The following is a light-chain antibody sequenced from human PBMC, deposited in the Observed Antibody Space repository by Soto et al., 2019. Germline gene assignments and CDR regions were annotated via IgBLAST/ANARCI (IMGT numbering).Light chain of an antibody. CDR2: EVS. V-gene: IGLV2-8*01. CDR3: SSYAGSSNFV. Sequence: QSALTQPPSVSGSPGQSVTISCTGTSSDVGGYNYVSWYQQHPGKAPKLMIYEVSKRPSGVPDRFSGSKSGNTASLTVSGLQAEDEADYYCSSYAGSSNFVFGGGTKLTVL. J-gene: IGLJ2*01. CDR1: SSDVGGYNY.